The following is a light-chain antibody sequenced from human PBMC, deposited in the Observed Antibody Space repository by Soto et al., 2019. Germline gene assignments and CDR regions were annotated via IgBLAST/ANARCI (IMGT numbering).Light chain of an antibody. Sequence: QSVLTQPPSASGTPGQRVTISCSGSSSNIGSNYVYWYQQLPGTAPKLLIYRNNQRPSVVPDRFSGSKSGTSASLAISGLRSEDEADYYCAAWDDGLSGPWVFGGGTQLTVL. CDR3: AAWDDGLSGPWV. V-gene: IGLV1-47*01. CDR1: SSNIGSNY. J-gene: IGLJ3*02. CDR2: RNN.